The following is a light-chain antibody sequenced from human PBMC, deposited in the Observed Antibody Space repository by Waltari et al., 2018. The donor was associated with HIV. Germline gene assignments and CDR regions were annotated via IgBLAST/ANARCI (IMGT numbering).Light chain of an antibody. V-gene: IGLV3-25*03. J-gene: IGLJ1*01. CDR3: QSADSSGSNFV. CDR2: KDS. Sequence: SYELTQPPSVSVPPGQTARITCSGDPLAKQYAYWYQQKPGQAPVSVIYKDSERPSRIPERFSGSSSGTTVTLTISGVQAEDEADYYCQSADSSGSNFVFGTGTKVTVL. CDR1: PLAKQY.